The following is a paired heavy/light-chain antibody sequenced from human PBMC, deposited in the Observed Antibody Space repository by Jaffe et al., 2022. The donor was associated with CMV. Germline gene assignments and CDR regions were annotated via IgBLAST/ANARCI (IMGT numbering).Light chain of an antibody. CDR3: QQRYNWGFT. CDR1: QSVSSN. V-gene: IGKV3-11*01. CDR2: DAS. J-gene: IGKJ3*01. Sequence: EIVLTQSPATLSLSPGERATLSCRASQSVSSNLAWYQQKPGQAPRLLIYDASNRATGIPARFSGSGSGTDFTLTISSLEPEDFAVYYCQQRYNWGFTFGPGTKVDIK.
Heavy chain of an antibody. J-gene: IGHJ5*02. CDR1: GYTFTGYY. CDR3: AKAVLPAAITWFDP. CDR2: INPNSGGT. V-gene: IGHV1-2*02. Sequence: QVQLVQSGAEVKKPGASVKVSCKASGYTFTGYYMHWVRQAPGQGLEWMGWINPNSGGTNYAQKFQDRVTMTRDTSISAAYMELSRLRSDDTAVYYCAKAVLPAAITWFDPWGQGTLVTVSS. D-gene: IGHD2-2*01.